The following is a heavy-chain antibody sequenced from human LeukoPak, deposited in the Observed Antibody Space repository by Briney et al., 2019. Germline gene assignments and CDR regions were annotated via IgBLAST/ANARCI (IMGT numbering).Heavy chain of an antibody. CDR2: ISDSGTTI. CDR3: ARVYIAEDY. Sequence: GGSLRLSCAASGFTFSDYYMSWIRQAPGKGLEWIPYISDSGTTIYYADSVKGRFTISRDNAKNSLYLQMNSLRAEDTAVYYCARVYIAEDYWGQGTLVTISS. D-gene: IGHD2-15*01. V-gene: IGHV3-11*01. J-gene: IGHJ4*02. CDR1: GFTFSDYY.